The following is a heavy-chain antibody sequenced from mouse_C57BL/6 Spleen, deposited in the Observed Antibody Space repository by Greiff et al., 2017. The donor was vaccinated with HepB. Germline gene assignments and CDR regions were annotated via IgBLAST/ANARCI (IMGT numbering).Heavy chain of an antibody. CDR1: GFTFSDYY. V-gene: IGHV5-16*01. CDR2: INYDGSST. D-gene: IGHD2-1*01. CDR3: ARGAYGNSAWFAY. Sequence: EVMLVESAGGLVQPGSSMKLSCTASGFTFSDYYMAWVRQVPEKGLEWVANINYDGSSTYYLDSLKSRFIISRDNAKNILYLQMSSLKSEDTATYYCARGAYGNSAWFAYWGQGTLVTVSA. J-gene: IGHJ3*01.